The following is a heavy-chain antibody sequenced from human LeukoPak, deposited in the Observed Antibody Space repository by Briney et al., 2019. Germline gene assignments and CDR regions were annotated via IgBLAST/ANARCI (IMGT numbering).Heavy chain of an antibody. CDR1: GYTFTSYG. J-gene: IGHJ6*03. Sequence: ASVKVSCMASGYTFTSYGISWVRQAPGQGLEWMGWISAYNGNTNYAQKLQGRFTMTTDTSTSTAYMELRSLRSDDTAVYYCARGYYDFWSGYNYYYMDVWGKGTTVTVSS. D-gene: IGHD3-3*01. CDR2: ISAYNGNT. V-gene: IGHV1-18*01. CDR3: ARGYYDFWSGYNYYYMDV.